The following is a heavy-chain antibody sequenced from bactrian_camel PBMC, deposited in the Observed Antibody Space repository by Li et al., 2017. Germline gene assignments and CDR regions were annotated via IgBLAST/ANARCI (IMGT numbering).Heavy chain of an antibody. J-gene: IGHJ4*01. V-gene: IGHV3S9*01. CDR2: IDTTGEL. CDR1: GFTFSSYA. Sequence: VQLVESGGGLVQPGGSLRLSCAASGFTFSSYAMSWARQAPGKGLEWVSSIDTTGELYYSDSVKGRFIISRDNAKNTLYLQMNDLKTEDTAIYYCAKAWPTVATAEGTPRGQGTQVTVS. CDR3: AKAWPTVATAEGTP. D-gene: IGHD4*01.